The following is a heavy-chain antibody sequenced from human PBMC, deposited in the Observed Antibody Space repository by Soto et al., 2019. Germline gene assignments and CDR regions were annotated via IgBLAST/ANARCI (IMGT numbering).Heavy chain of an antibody. J-gene: IGHJ4*02. D-gene: IGHD3-22*01. V-gene: IGHV3-23*01. CDR3: AKYYDSSGYYLSYFDY. CDR1: GFTFSSYA. CDR2: ISGSGGST. Sequence: GGSLRLSCAASGFTFSSYAMSWVRQAPGKGLEWVSAISGSGGSTYYADSVKGRFTISRDNSKNTLYLQMNSLRAEDTAVYYCAKYYDSSGYYLSYFDYWGQGTLVTVSS.